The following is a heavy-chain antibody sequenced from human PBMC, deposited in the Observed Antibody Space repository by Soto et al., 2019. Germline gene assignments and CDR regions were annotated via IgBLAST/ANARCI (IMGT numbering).Heavy chain of an antibody. D-gene: IGHD2-2*02. J-gene: IGHJ6*02. CDR3: ARSMGDCSSTSCCTAYYYGMDV. V-gene: IGHV1-69*01. Sequence: QVQLVQSGAEVKKPGSSVKVSCKASGGTFSSYAISWVRQAPGQGLEWMGGIIPIFGTANYAQKFQGRVTITADESTSTAYMELSSLRSEDTAVYYCARSMGDCSSTSCCTAYYYGMDVWGQGTTVTVSS. CDR2: IIPIFGTA. CDR1: GGTFSSYA.